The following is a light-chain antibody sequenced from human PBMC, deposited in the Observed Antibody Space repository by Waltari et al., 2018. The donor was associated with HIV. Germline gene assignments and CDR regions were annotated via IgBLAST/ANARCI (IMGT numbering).Light chain of an antibody. CDR2: EVT. CDR3: FSYAGDNMGV. Sequence: QSALTQPPSASGSPGQSVTISCAGSSADIGGSDFVSWFQQYPGQAPKLIIYEVTKRPPGVPERFSGTKSGNTASLTVSRLQPDDEADYYCFSYAGDNMGVFGLGTRVTVL. V-gene: IGLV2-8*01. CDR1: SADIGGSDF. J-gene: IGLJ1*01.